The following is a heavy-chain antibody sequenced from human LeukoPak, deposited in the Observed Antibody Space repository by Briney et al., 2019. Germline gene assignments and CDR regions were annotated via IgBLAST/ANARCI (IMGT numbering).Heavy chain of an antibody. CDR3: ARGGGNFDY. CDR2: ISYDGSNK. J-gene: IGHJ4*02. V-gene: IGHV3-30-3*01. D-gene: IGHD2-15*01. CDR1: GFTFSNYA. Sequence: GGSLRLSCAASGFTFSNYAMHWVRQAPGKGLEWVAVISYDGSNKYYADSVKGRFTISRDNSKNTLYLQMNSLRAEDTAVYYCARGGGNFDYWGQGTLVTVSS.